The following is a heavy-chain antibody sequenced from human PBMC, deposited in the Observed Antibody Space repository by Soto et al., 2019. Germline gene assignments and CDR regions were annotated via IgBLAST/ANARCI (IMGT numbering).Heavy chain of an antibody. D-gene: IGHD1-26*01. CDR1: GFTFSSEA. Sequence: GSLRLSCAASGFTFSSEAMHWVRQAPGNGLEWVAVISYDGSDKYYGDSVKGRFTISRDNSKNTLYLQMNILRFEDTAVYYCAKDRRATGAMDVWGQGTKVTVSS. V-gene: IGHV3-30*18. CDR3: AKDRRATGAMDV. J-gene: IGHJ6*02. CDR2: ISYDGSDK.